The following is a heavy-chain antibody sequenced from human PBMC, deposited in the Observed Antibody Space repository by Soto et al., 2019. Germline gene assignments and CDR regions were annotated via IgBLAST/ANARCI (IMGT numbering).Heavy chain of an antibody. CDR1: GFTFSNAW. D-gene: IGHD2-2*02. V-gene: IGHV3-15*01. J-gene: IGHJ4*02. CDR2: IKSKTDGGTT. Sequence: GGSLRLSCAASGFTFSNAWMSWVRQAPGKGLEWVGRIKSKTDGGTTDYAAPVKGRFTISRDDSKNTLYLQMNSLKTEDTAVYYCTTDEAPWGCSSTSCYTDYWGQGTLVTVSS. CDR3: TTDEAPWGCSSTSCYTDY.